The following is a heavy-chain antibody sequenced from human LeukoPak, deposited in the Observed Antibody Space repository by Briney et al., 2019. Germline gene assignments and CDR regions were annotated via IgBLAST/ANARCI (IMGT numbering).Heavy chain of an antibody. CDR3: VRDRGWFHFDL. CDR2: NKGDGTEK. V-gene: IGHV3-7*01. CDR1: GFTLSSYW. D-gene: IGHD3-10*01. Sequence: PGGSLRLSCAASGFTLSSYWMTWIRQAPGKGLEWVAHNKGDGTEKSYVDSVKSRFTISRDNTKNSLFLQLNSLRAEDTAVYYCVRDRGWFHFDLWGQGTLVTVSS. J-gene: IGHJ4*02.